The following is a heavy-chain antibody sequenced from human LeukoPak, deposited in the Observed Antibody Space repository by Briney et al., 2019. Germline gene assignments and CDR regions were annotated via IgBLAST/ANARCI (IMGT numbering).Heavy chain of an antibody. J-gene: IGHJ4*02. CDR3: ARDAEPDYGDSYYFDY. CDR1: GYTFTGYY. Sequence: ASVKVSCKASGYTFTGYYMHWVRQAPGQGLEWMGWINPNSGGTNYAQKFQGWVTMTRDTSISTAYMELSRLRSDDTAVYCCARDAEPDYGDSYYFDYWGQGTLVTVSS. D-gene: IGHD4-17*01. V-gene: IGHV1-2*04. CDR2: INPNSGGT.